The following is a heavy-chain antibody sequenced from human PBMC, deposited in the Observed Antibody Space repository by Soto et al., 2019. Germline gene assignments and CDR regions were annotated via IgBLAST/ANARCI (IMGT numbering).Heavy chain of an antibody. Sequence: SVKVSWKASGGAFSSYAISWVRQAPGQGLEWMGGIIPIFGTANYAQKFQGRVTITADKSTSTAYMELSSLRSEDTAVYYCARASIAARPRNYYYYYGMDVWGQGTTVTVSS. CDR3: ARASIAARPRNYYYYYGMDV. V-gene: IGHV1-69*06. J-gene: IGHJ6*02. CDR2: IIPIFGTA. D-gene: IGHD6-6*01. CDR1: GGAFSSYA.